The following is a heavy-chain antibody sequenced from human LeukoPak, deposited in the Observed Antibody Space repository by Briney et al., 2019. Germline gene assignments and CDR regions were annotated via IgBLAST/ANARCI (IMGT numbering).Heavy chain of an antibody. V-gene: IGHV3-23*01. CDR1: GFTFSNYV. J-gene: IGHJ4*02. CDR2: ITGSSGST. CDR3: AKGVSGWPYYRDY. D-gene: IGHD6-19*01. Sequence: GGSLRLSCAASGFTFSNYVMSWVRQAPGKGLEWVSAITGSSGSTYFADSAKGRCTISRDNSKNMLYLQMNSLRAEDSAVYYCAKGVSGWPYYRDYWGQGTLVTVSS.